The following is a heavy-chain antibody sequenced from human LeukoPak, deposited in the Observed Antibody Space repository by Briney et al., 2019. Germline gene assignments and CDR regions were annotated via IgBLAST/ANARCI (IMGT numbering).Heavy chain of an antibody. Sequence: GGSLRLSCAASGFTFSSYGMHWVRQAPGKGLEWVAFIRYDGSNKYYADSVKGRFTISRDNSKNTLYLQMNSLRAEDTAVYYCAKDLSIAAAGTGWGQGTLVTVSS. CDR3: AKDLSIAAAGTG. CDR1: GFTFSSYG. J-gene: IGHJ4*02. V-gene: IGHV3-30*02. CDR2: IRYDGSNK. D-gene: IGHD6-13*01.